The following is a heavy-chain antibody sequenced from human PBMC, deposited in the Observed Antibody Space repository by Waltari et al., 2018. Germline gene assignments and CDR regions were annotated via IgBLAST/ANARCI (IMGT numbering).Heavy chain of an antibody. CDR2: IQPDGGDK. CDR3: AKDLKGAWTIDY. D-gene: IGHD1-26*01. J-gene: IGHJ4*02. Sequence: QVNLVESGGGVVQPGGSLRLSCEASGFTFSAYAMYWVRQAPGKGLEWVEHIQPDGGDKFYGDSVKGLFSVSRDDSRNTLYMKMSSLRDEDTAVYYCAKDLKGAWTIDYWGQGTLVTVSS. CDR1: GFTFSAYA. V-gene: IGHV3-30*02.